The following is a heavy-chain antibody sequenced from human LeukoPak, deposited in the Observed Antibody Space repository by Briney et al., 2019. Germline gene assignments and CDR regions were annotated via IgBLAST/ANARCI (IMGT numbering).Heavy chain of an antibody. J-gene: IGHJ4*02. CDR1: GSSFTSYW. CDR3: ARRVVPGTTGPYYFDY. Sequence: PGESLKISCKGSGSSFTSYWIGWVRQLPGKGLEWMGIIYPGDSDTRHSPSFQGQVTISADKSISTAYLQWSSLKASDTAMYYCARRVVPGTTGPYYFDYWGQGTLVTVSS. D-gene: IGHD1-7*01. CDR2: IYPGDSDT. V-gene: IGHV5-51*01.